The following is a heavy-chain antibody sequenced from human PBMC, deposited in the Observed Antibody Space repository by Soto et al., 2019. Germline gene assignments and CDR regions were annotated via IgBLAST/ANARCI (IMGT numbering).Heavy chain of an antibody. CDR1: GFSFSNFA. V-gene: IGHV3-23*01. CDR2: IRGSGAES. D-gene: IGHD2-8*01. J-gene: IGHJ5*02. CDR3: ARSERAGGVVGFDT. Sequence: EVQLLQSGGDLVQPGGSLRVSCVASGFSFSNFAMSWVRQAPGKGLEWVSGIRGSGAESHYADSVRGRFTISRDNSKNRLHLQMHSLTVGDTAVYYCARSERAGGVVGFDTWGQGTLVTVSS.